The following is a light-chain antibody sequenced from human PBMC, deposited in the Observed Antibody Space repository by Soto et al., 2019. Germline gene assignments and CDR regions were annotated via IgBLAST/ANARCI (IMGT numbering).Light chain of an antibody. CDR1: QDIKNY. CDR3: QQYYSFPFT. Sequence: VLSMTQSPSLLSASTGDRVTISCRMSQDIKNYLAWYQQRPGKAPALLIYSASTLQNGVPSRFSGSWSGTDFTLTISRLQSEDFATYYCQQYYSFPFTFGPGTKVDV. CDR2: SAS. J-gene: IGKJ3*01. V-gene: IGKV1D-8*01.